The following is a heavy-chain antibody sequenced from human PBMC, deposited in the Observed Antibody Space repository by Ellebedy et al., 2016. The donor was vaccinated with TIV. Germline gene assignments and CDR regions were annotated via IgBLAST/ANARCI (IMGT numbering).Heavy chain of an antibody. D-gene: IGHD1-26*01. J-gene: IGHJ6*02. Sequence: GESLKISCSASGFTFSRYWMNWVRQAPGKGLDWVANINQDGSEKYYVDSVKGRFTISRDNAKNSLYLQMNSLRAEETAVYYCATARIVGATGRNMDVWGQGTTVTVSS. CDR2: INQDGSEK. CDR3: ATARIVGATGRNMDV. V-gene: IGHV3-7*01. CDR1: GFTFSRYW.